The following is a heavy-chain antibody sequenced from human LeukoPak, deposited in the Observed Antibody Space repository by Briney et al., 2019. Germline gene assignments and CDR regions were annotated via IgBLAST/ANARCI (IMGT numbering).Heavy chain of an antibody. V-gene: IGHV3-9*01. D-gene: IGHD6-13*01. CDR2: ISWNSGSI. J-gene: IGHJ4*02. CDR3: ARDPRWSSIAAAGTD. Sequence: GGSLRLSCAASGFTFDDYAMHWVRQAPGKGLEWVSGISWNSGSIDYADSVKGRFTISRDNAKNSLYLQMNSLRAEDTAVYYCARDPRWSSIAAAGTDWGQGTLVTVSS. CDR1: GFTFDDYA.